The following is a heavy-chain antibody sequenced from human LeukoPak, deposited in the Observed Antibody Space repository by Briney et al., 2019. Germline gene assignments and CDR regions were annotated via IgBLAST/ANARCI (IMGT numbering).Heavy chain of an antibody. Sequence: SETLSLTCTVSGGSISSYYWSWIRRPPGKGLEWIGYIYYSGSTNYNPSLKSRVTISVDTSKNQFSLKLSSVTAADTAVYYCARGKHQLLPYDYYYYYMDVWGKGTTVTVSS. CDR2: IYYSGST. J-gene: IGHJ6*03. D-gene: IGHD2-2*01. CDR1: GGSISSYY. V-gene: IGHV4-59*01. CDR3: ARGKHQLLPYDYYYYYMDV.